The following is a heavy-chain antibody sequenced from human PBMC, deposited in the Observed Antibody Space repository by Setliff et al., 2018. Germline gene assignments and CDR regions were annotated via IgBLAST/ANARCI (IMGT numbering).Heavy chain of an antibody. V-gene: IGHV3-23*01. Sequence: AGGSLRLSCEASGFTFRNYDMNWVRQAPGKGLDWVSRIIGNSHTDYADSVKGRFTISRDNSRNTLYLHMNSLRGEDSAVYYCAKDMTGWGSFDYWGQGILVTVSS. CDR3: AKDMTGWGSFDY. J-gene: IGHJ4*02. D-gene: IGHD3-9*01. CDR2: IIGNSHT. CDR1: GFTFRNYD.